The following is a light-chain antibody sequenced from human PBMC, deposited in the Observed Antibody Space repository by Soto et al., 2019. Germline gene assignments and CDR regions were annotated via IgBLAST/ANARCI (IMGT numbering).Light chain of an antibody. CDR1: SNDVGGYIY. CDR3: SSYTSSGTLV. Sequence: QSVLTQPASVSGSPGQSITISCTGTSNDVGGYIYVSWYQQHPGKAPKLMIYDVTDRPSGVSNRFSGSKSGNTASLTISGLQAEDEADYYCSSYTSSGTLVFGTGTKLTVL. CDR2: DVT. J-gene: IGLJ1*01. V-gene: IGLV2-14*01.